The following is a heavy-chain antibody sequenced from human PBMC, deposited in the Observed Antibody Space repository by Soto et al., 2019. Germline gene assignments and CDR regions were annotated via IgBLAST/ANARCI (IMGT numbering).Heavy chain of an antibody. CDR2: IIPIFGTA. J-gene: IGHJ6*02. V-gene: IGHV1-69*01. CDR1: GGTFSSYA. CDR3: ARTEDIVVVPAGHYYYGMDV. D-gene: IGHD2-2*01. Sequence: QVQLVQSGAEVKKPGSSVKVSFKASGGTFSSYAISWVRQAPGQGLEWMGGIIPIFGTANYAQKFQGRVTITADESTSTAYMELSSLRSEDTAVYYCARTEDIVVVPAGHYYYGMDVWGQGTTVTVSS.